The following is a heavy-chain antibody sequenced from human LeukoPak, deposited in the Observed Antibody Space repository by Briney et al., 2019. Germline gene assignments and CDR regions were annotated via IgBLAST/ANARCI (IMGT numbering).Heavy chain of an antibody. CDR3: ARESASWRSGYCYFDY. Sequence: PSETLSLTCAVYGGSFSGYYWGWIRQPPGKGLEWIGEINHSGSTNYNPSLKSRVTISVDTSKNQFSLKLSSVTAADTAVYYCARESASWRSGYCYFDYWGQGTLVTVSS. J-gene: IGHJ4*02. CDR2: INHSGST. V-gene: IGHV4-34*01. D-gene: IGHD3-22*01. CDR1: GGSFSGYY.